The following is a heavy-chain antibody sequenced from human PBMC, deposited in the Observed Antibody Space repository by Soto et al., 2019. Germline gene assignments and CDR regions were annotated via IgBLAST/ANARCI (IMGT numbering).Heavy chain of an antibody. CDR2: IYWNDDK. D-gene: IGHD4-17*01. CDR3: AHRRQTAYGGYASRNWFDP. J-gene: IGHJ5*02. CDR1: GFSLSTSGVG. V-gene: IGHV2-5*01. Sequence: SGPTLVNPTQTLTLTCTFSGFSLSTSGVGVGWIRQPPGKALEWLALIYWNDDKRYSPSLKSRLTITKDTSKNQVVLTMTNMDPVDTATYYCAHRRQTAYGGYASRNWFDPWGQGTLVTVSS.